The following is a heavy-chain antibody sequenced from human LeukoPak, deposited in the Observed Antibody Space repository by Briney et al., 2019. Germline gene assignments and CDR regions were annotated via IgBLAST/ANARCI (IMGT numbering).Heavy chain of an antibody. CDR3: AKDPMVRGVIILRVFDY. J-gene: IGHJ4*02. CDR2: ISGSGGST. D-gene: IGHD3-10*01. Sequence: PGGSLRPSCAASGFTFSSYAMSWVRQAPGKGLEWVSAISGSGGSTYYADSVKGRFTISRDNSKNTLYLQMNSLRAEDTAVYYCAKDPMVRGVIILRVFDYWGQGTLVTVSS. V-gene: IGHV3-23*01. CDR1: GFTFSSYA.